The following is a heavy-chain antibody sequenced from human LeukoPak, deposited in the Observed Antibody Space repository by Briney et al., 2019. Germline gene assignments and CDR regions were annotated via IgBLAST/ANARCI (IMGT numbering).Heavy chain of an antibody. CDR1: GGSISSSNYY. CDR2: IYYSGST. J-gene: IGHJ4*02. V-gene: IGHV4-39*07. CDR3: AREVRARGPTPFDY. D-gene: IGHD3-10*01. Sequence: PSETLSLTCTVSGGSISSSNYYWGWIRQPPGKGLEWIGSIYYSGSTYYNPSLKSRVTISVDTSKNQFSLKLSSVTAADTAVYYCAREVRARGPTPFDYWGQGTLVTVSS.